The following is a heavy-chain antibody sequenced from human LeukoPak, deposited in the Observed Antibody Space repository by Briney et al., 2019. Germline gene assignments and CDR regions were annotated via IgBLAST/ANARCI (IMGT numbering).Heavy chain of an antibody. CDR3: ERDGNECGDYCYYYIDV. CDR1: GFTVSSNY. Sequence: GGSLRLSCAASGFTVSSNYMSWVRQAPGKGLEWVSVINSGASTYYEDSAGGGLTISRENTNNTLYLQMNTLRADDAAEYYWERDGNECGDYCYYYIDVWGKGTTVTVSS. J-gene: IGHJ6*03. CDR2: INSGAST. V-gene: IGHV3-66*01. D-gene: IGHD1-26*01.